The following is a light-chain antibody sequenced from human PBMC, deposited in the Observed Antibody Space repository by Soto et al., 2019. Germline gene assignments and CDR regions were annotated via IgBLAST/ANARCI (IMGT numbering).Light chain of an antibody. V-gene: IGKV3-11*01. Sequence: EIVLTQSPATLSLSPGERATLACRASQSVSSYLAWYQQKPGQAPRVVIYDASNRATGIPPRFSGSGSGTDLTLTISSLEPEDFAVYYCQQRSSWPRTFGQGTKVEIK. CDR1: QSVSSY. CDR2: DAS. J-gene: IGKJ1*01. CDR3: QQRSSWPRT.